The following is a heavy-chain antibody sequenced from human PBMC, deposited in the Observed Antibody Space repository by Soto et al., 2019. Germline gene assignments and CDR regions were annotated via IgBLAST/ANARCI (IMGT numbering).Heavy chain of an antibody. CDR3: AKTPMIAVVVDVFDI. CDR1: GFSVTNNY. CDR2: ISGSGIST. V-gene: IGHV3-23*01. D-gene: IGHD3-22*01. J-gene: IGHJ3*02. Sequence: PGGSLRLSCAASGFSVTNNYMNWVRQAPGKGLEWVSAISGSGISTFYADSVKGRFTISRDNSKNTLYLQMNSLRAEDTAVFYCAKTPMIAVVVDVFDIWGQGTMVTVSS.